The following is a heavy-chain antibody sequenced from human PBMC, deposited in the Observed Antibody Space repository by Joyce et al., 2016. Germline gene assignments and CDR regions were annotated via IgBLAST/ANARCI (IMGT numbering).Heavy chain of an antibody. CDR3: ARSPSNSWHTFDS. CDR1: GFTFNRYA. Sequence: QVQLVESGGGVAQPGRSLRLSCAASGFTFNRYAMQWVRQTPGAGLEWVAVISPDGSKRFSSDSVKDRFIISRDNSNKMVFVQMNSLRVEDTGVYYCARSPSNSWHTFDSWGQGTLVSVSS. D-gene: IGHD2-2*01. J-gene: IGHJ4*02. V-gene: IGHV3-30-3*01. CDR2: ISPDGSKR.